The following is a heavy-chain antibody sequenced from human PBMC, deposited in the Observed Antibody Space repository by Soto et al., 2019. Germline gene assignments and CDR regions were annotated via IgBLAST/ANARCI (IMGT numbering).Heavy chain of an antibody. Sequence: QVQLVQSGAEVKKPGSSVKVSCKASGGTFSSYAISWVRQAPGQGLEWMGGIIPIFGTANYAQKFQGRVTITGDKPRSTAYMELSSLRSEDRAVYYWARLMFFGVVTVGGDYGGQGPLVTVSS. CDR3: ARLMFFGVVTVGGDY. D-gene: IGHD3-3*01. CDR2: IIPIFGTA. V-gene: IGHV1-69*06. CDR1: GGTFSSYA. J-gene: IGHJ4*02.